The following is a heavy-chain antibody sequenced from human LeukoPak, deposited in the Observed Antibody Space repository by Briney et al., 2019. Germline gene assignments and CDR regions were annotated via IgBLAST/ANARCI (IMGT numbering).Heavy chain of an antibody. CDR2: ISSNGGST. J-gene: IGHJ1*01. CDR1: GFTFSSYA. Sequence: HPGGSLRLSCAASGFTFSSYAMHWVRQAPGKGLEYVSAISSNGGSTYYANSVKGRFTISRDNSKNTLYLQMGSLRAEDMAVYYCASSYVGYFQHWGQGTLVTVSS. CDR3: ASSYVGYFQH. D-gene: IGHD4-23*01. V-gene: IGHV3-64*01.